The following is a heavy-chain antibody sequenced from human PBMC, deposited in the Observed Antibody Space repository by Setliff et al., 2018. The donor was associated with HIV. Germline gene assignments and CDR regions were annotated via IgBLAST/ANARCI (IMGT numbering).Heavy chain of an antibody. Sequence: ASVKVSCKASGYTFIDYYMHWVRQAPGQGLEWMGWVNPNSGGTNYAQKFQGRVTVTRDTSISTAYMELSGLTSDDTAVYYCARDHCSGSGCYESYYYGMDVWGQGPTVTVSS. J-gene: IGHJ6*02. CDR3: ARDHCSGSGCYESYYYGMDV. CDR1: GYTFIDYY. D-gene: IGHD2-15*01. V-gene: IGHV1-2*02. CDR2: VNPNSGGT.